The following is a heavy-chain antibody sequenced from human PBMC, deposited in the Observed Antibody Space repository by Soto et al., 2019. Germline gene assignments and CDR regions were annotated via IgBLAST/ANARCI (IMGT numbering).Heavy chain of an antibody. J-gene: IGHJ5*02. V-gene: IGHV4-34*01. Sequence: QVQLQQWGAGLLKPSETLSLTCAVYGGSFSGYYWSWIRQPPGKGLEWIGEINHSGSTNYNPTLKSRVTISVDTSKNQFSLKLSSVTAADTAVYYCARARSFQMGDFDPWVQGTLVTVSS. CDR3: ARARSFQMGDFDP. D-gene: IGHD3-16*01. CDR2: INHSGST. CDR1: GGSFSGYY.